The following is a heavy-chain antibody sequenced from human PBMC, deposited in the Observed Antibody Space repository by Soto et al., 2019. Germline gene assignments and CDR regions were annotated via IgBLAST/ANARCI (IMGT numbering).Heavy chain of an antibody. J-gene: IGHJ4*02. CDR3: ARVGCSCFNCYVRGHGFDY. CDR1: GYTFTDHA. V-gene: IGHV1-18*01. CDR2: ISYTGNT. Sequence: QVQLIQSGAEVKKPGASVKVSCKPSGYTFTDHAIAWVPQAPGQGLESMGWISYTGNTNYAQGLQGRVSLTTDTSTSTAYMDVRSLTSDDTAVYYCARVGCSCFNCYVRGHGFDYWGQGTLVTVSP. D-gene: IGHD2-15*01.